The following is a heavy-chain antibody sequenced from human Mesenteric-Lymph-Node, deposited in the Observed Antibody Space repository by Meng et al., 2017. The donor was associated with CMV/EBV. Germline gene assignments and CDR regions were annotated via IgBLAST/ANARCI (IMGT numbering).Heavy chain of an antibody. D-gene: IGHD6-13*01. CDR1: GHSFTSYW. J-gene: IGHJ5*02. CDR2: IYPGDSDA. V-gene: IGHV5-51*01. Sequence: KVSCKGSGHSFTSYWIGWVRQLPGKGLEWMGIIYPGDSDAKYSPSFQGQVTISADKSMSTAYLQWSSLKASDTAMYYCARHPPLAAATNWFDPWGQGTLVTVSS. CDR3: ARHPPLAAATNWFDP.